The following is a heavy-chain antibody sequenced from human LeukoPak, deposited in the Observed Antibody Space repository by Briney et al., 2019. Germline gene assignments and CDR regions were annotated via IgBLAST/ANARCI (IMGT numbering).Heavy chain of an antibody. J-gene: IGHJ3*01. CDR1: GDTISNHNYY. CDR2: AYYTGNT. V-gene: IGHV4-39*01. D-gene: IGHD6-19*01. Sequence: WETLSLTCAVSGDTISNHNYYWDWIRPPPGKGLEWIGTAYYTGNTYNTPSLKSRDAISVDTSKNQFSLQLTSMTAADTAVYYCARLRAMAGHRGGFDFWGRGTMVTVSS. CDR3: ARLRAMAGHRGGFDF.